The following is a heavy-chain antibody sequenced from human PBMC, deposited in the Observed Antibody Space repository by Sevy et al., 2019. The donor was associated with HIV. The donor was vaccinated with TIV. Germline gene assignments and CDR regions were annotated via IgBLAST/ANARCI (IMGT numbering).Heavy chain of an antibody. CDR1: GFTFSSYS. V-gene: IGHV3-48*02. CDR3: ARAIVTPSGYSSGWYYFDY. J-gene: IGHJ4*02. CDR2: ISSSSSTI. D-gene: IGHD6-19*01. Sequence: GGSLRLSCAASGFTFSSYSMNWVRQAPGKGLEWVSYISSSSSTIYYADSVKRRFTISRDNAKNSLYLQMNSLRDEDTAVYYCARAIVTPSGYSSGWYYFDYWGQGTLVTVSS.